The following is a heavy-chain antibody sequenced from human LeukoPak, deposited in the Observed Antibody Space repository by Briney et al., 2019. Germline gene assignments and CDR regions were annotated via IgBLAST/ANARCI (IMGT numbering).Heavy chain of an antibody. J-gene: IGHJ6*02. CDR2: ISSSSSYI. CDR1: GFTFSSYS. V-gene: IGHV3-21*01. D-gene: IGHD6-19*01. Sequence: GGSLRLSCAASGFTFSSYSMIWVRQAPGKGLEWVSSISSSSSYIYYADSVKGRFTISRDNAKNSLYLQMNSLRAEDTAVYYCARDGGQWHSDLVRYYYYGMDVWGQGTTVTVSS. CDR3: ARDGGQWHSDLVRYYYYGMDV.